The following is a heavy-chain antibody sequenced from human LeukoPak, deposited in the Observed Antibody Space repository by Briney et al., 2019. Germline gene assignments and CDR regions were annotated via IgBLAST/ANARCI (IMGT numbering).Heavy chain of an antibody. V-gene: IGHV2-70*11. CDR3: ARRRPGTDSAFDI. CDR2: IDWDDDK. CDR1: GFSLSTSGMC. J-gene: IGHJ3*02. Sequence: QTLSLTCTFSGFSLSTSGMCVSWIRQPPGKALEWLARIDWDDDKYYSTSLKTRLTISKDTSKNQVVLTMTNMDPVDTATYYCARRRPGTDSAFDIWGQGTMVTVSS.